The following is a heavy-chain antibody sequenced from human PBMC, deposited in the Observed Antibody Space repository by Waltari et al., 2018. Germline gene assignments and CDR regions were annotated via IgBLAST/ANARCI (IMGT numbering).Heavy chain of an antibody. Sequence: QVQLQESGPGLVKPSETLSLTCAVSGYSISSGYYWGWIRPPPGKGLEWIGSIYHSGSTYYNPSRKSRVTISVDTSKNQFSLKLSSVTAADTAVYYCARETMVRGVSNWFDPWGQGTLVTVSS. D-gene: IGHD3-10*01. CDR3: ARETMVRGVSNWFDP. CDR2: IYHSGST. J-gene: IGHJ5*02. CDR1: GYSISSGYY. V-gene: IGHV4-38-2*02.